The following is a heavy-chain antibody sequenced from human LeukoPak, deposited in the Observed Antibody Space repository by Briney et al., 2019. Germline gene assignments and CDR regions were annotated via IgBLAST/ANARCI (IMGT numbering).Heavy chain of an antibody. CDR1: GGSISSYY. D-gene: IGHD2-15*01. J-gene: IGHJ4*02. V-gene: IGHV4-59*01. Sequence: PSETLSLTCTVSGGSISSYYWSWIRQPPGKGLEWIGYIYYSGSTNYNPSLKSRVTISVDTSKNQFSLKLSSVTAADTAVYYCARALTPGYCSGGACSYFDYWGQGTLVTVSS. CDR3: ARALTPGYCSGGACSYFDY. CDR2: IYYSGST.